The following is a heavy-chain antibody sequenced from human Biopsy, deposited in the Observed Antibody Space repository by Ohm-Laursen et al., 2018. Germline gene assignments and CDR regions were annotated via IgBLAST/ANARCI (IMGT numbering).Heavy chain of an antibody. CDR3: ARDDAVTVIRGLYY. V-gene: IGHV4-59*07. J-gene: IGHJ4*02. CDR1: GGSISSYY. Sequence: SDTLSLTCTVSGGSISSYYWNWIRQPPGKGLEWIGYIYYSGTTDYGPSLKSRVTISIDKSKNQFFLKLSSVTAEDTAVYYCARDDAVTVIRGLYYWGQGALVTVSS. D-gene: IGHD2-21*02. CDR2: IYYSGTT.